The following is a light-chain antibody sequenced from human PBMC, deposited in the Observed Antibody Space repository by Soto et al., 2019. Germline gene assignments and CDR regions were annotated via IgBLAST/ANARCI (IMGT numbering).Light chain of an antibody. Sequence: QSALTQPASVSGSPGQSITISCTGTSSDVGGYNYVSWYQQHPGKAPKLMIYDVSNRPSGVSNRFSGSKSGNTASLTISGLQAEDEADYYCSSYTSSITSPGVVFGGGTKVTVL. J-gene: IGLJ2*01. CDR1: SSDVGGYNY. V-gene: IGLV2-14*01. CDR2: DVS. CDR3: SSYTSSITSPGVV.